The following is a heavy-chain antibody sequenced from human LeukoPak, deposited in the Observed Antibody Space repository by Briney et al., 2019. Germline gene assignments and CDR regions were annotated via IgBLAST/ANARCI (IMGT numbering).Heavy chain of an antibody. D-gene: IGHD4-17*01. CDR1: GGSISSYY. CDR2: IYYSGST. Sequence: SETLSLTCFVSGGSISSYYWSWIRQPRGKGLELPGYIYYSGSTNYNPSLKSLVTISVDTSKNQFSLKLSSVTAADTAVYYWARATARASHFDYWGQGTLVTVSS. CDR3: ARATARASHFDY. J-gene: IGHJ4*02. V-gene: IGHV4-59*01.